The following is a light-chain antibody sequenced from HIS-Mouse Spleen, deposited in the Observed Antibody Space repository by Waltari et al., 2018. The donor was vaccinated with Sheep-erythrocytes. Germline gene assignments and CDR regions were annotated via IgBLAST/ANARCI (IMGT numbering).Light chain of an antibody. CDR3: CSYAGSSTWV. J-gene: IGLJ3*02. CDR1: SSDVGSYNL. Sequence: QSALTQPASVSGSPGQSITISCTGTSSDVGSYNLVSWYQQHPGKAPKLMIYEGSKGPSWVSNRFSGSKSGNTASLTISGLQAEDEADYYCCSYAGSSTWVFGGGTKLTVL. CDR2: EGS. V-gene: IGLV2-23*01.